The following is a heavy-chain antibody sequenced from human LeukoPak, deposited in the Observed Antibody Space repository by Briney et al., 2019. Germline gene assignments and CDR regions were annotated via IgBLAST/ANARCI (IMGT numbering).Heavy chain of an antibody. CDR1: GFTFSSYG. J-gene: IGHJ4*02. CDR3: AKERRYYDFWSGLIDY. V-gene: IGHV3-30*02. Sequence: GGSLRLSCAAPGFTFSSYGMHWVRQAPGKGLEWVAFIRYDGSNKYYADSVKGRFTISRDNSKNTLYLQMNSLRAEDTAVYYCAKERRYYDFWSGLIDYWGQGTLVTVSS. D-gene: IGHD3-3*01. CDR2: IRYDGSNK.